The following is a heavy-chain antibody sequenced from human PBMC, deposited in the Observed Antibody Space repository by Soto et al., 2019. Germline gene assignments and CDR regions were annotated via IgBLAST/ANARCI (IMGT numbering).Heavy chain of an antibody. Sequence: PSETLSLTCAISGDSVSSNSAAWNWIRQSPSRGLEWLGRTYYRSKWYNDYAVSVKSRITINPDTSKNQFSLQLNSVTPEDTAVYYCARGIAVAGTHWFDPWGQGTLVTVSS. J-gene: IGHJ5*02. V-gene: IGHV6-1*01. D-gene: IGHD6-19*01. CDR2: TYYRSKWYN. CDR1: GDSVSSNSAA. CDR3: ARGIAVAGTHWFDP.